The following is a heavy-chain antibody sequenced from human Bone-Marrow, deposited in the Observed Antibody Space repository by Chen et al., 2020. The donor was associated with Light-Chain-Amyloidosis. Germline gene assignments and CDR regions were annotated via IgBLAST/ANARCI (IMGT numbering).Heavy chain of an antibody. CDR3: VKTYNDFWSGTPNYYYYMDV. Sequence: GLECVAVISYDGNNKYYAESVKGRFTISRDNSKKTLYLEIDSLRADDTAVYYCVKTYNDFWSGTPNYYYYMDVWGKGTTVTVSS. V-gene: IGHV3-30*18. J-gene: IGHJ6*03. CDR2: ISYDGNNK. D-gene: IGHD3-3*01.